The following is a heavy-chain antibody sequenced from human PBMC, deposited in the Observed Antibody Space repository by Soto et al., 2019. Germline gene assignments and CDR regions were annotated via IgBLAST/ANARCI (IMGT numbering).Heavy chain of an antibody. CDR3: ARHISNFRYYYSPMDV. Sequence: GESLKISCKGSVYTFTDYWIGGVRQLPGKGLEWMGIIYPGDSDTRYSPSFQGHVTITVDKSTSTAYLQWNTLKASDTAMYYWARHISNFRYYYSPMDVWGQGTTVT. CDR1: VYTFTDYW. J-gene: IGHJ6*02. CDR2: IYPGDSDT. D-gene: IGHD4-4*01. V-gene: IGHV5-51*01.